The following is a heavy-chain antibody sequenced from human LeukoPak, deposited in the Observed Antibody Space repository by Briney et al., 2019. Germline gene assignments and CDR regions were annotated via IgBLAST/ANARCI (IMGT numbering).Heavy chain of an antibody. D-gene: IGHD6-6*01. CDR1: GFTFSSYA. V-gene: IGHV3-30*04. CDR3: ARDRWQLVHDAFDI. J-gene: IGHJ3*02. CDR2: ISYDGSNK. Sequence: GGSLRLSCAASGFTFSSYAMHWVRQAPGKGLEWVAVISYDGSNKYYADSVKGRFTISRDNSKNTLYLQMNSLRAEDTAVYYCARDRWQLVHDAFDIWGQGTLVTVSS.